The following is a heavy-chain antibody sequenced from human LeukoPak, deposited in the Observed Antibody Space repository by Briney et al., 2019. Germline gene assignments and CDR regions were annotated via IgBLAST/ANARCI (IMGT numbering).Heavy chain of an antibody. CDR2: ISYDGSNK. D-gene: IGHD1-14*01. Sequence: GGSLRLSCAASGFTFSSYGMHWVRQAPGKGLEWVAVISYDGSNKYYADSVKGRFTISRDNSKNTLYLQMNSLGAEDTAVYYCAKASGPGRFDPWGQGTLVTVSS. CDR1: GFTFSSYG. J-gene: IGHJ5*02. CDR3: AKASGPGRFDP. V-gene: IGHV3-30*18.